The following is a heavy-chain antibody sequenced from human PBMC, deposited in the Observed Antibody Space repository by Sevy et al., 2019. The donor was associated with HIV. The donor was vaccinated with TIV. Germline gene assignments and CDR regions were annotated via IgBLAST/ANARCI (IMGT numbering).Heavy chain of an antibody. Sequence: GGSLRLSCAASGFTFSSYVMSWVRQAPGKGLEWVSAISYSGGSTYYADSAKGRFTISRDNSKTTLYLQMNSLRAEDTAVYYCAKDLIIGSGWRLCMGPIESWGQGTLVTVSS. CDR2: ISYSGGST. CDR3: AKDLIIGSGWRLCMGPIES. V-gene: IGHV3-23*01. CDR1: GFTFSSYV. J-gene: IGHJ5*02. D-gene: IGHD6-19*01.